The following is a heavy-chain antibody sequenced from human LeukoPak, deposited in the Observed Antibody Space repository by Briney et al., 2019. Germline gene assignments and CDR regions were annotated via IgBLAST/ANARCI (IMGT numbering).Heavy chain of an antibody. CDR2: FDPEEGET. CDR3: ATSPQLLFFRFVY. J-gene: IGHJ4*02. CDR1: GYTLTELS. Sequence: GASVKVSCKVSGYTLTELSMHWVRQAPGKGLEWMGGFDPEEGETIYAQKFLGRVTMTEDTSTETVYMELSSLTSEDTAVYYCATSPQLLFFRFVYWGQGTLVTVSS. V-gene: IGHV1-24*01. D-gene: IGHD2-2*01.